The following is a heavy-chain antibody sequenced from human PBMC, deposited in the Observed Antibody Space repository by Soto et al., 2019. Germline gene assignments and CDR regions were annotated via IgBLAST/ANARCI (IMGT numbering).Heavy chain of an antibody. V-gene: IGHV3-9*01. CDR2: ISWNSGSI. Sequence: EVQLVESGGGLVQPGRSLRLSCAASGFTFDDYAMHWVRQAPGKGREWVSGISWNSGSIGYADSVKGRFTISRDNAKNYLYLQMHSLRAEDTALYYCAKATYCSSTSCYVEGGYYFDSWGQGTLVIVSS. CDR1: GFTFDDYA. CDR3: AKATYCSSTSCYVEGGYYFDS. D-gene: IGHD2-2*01. J-gene: IGHJ4*02.